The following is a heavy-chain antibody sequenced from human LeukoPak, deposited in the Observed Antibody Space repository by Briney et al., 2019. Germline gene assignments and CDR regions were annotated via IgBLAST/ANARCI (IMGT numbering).Heavy chain of an antibody. D-gene: IGHD2-2*02. CDR3: AKDVCSSTSCYTDY. CDR2: ISYDGSNK. J-gene: IGHJ4*02. Sequence: PGGSLRLSCAASGFTFSSYGMHWVRQAPGKGLEWVAVISYDGSNKYYADSVKGRFTISRDNSKNTLYLQMNSLRAEDTAVYYCAKDVCSSTSCYTDYWGQGTLVTVSS. V-gene: IGHV3-30*18. CDR1: GFTFSSYG.